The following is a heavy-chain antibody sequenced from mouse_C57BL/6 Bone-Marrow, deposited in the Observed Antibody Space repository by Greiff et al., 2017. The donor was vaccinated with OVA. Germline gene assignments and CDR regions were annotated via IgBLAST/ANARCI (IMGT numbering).Heavy chain of an antibody. Sequence: VQLKQSGPVLVKPGASVKMSCKASGYTFTDYYMNWVKQSHGKSLEWIGVINPYNGGTSYNQKFKGKATLTVDKSSSTAYMELNSLTSEDSAVYYCAKGRNYGYAMDYWGQGTSVTVSS. V-gene: IGHV1-19*01. J-gene: IGHJ4*01. CDR1: GYTFTDYY. CDR2: INPYNGGT. D-gene: IGHD1-1*02. CDR3: AKGRNYGYAMDY.